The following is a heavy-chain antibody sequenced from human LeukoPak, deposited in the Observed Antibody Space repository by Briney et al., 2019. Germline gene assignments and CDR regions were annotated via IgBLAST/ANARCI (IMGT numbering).Heavy chain of an antibody. J-gene: IGHJ6*02. CDR1: GFTFSSYA. CDR2: ISYDGSNK. Sequence: GGSLRLSCAASGFTFSSYAMHWVRQAPGKGLEWVAVISYDGSNKYYADSVKGRFTISRDNSKNTLYLQMNSLRAEDTAVYYCARNGMDVWGQGTTVNVSS. V-gene: IGHV3-30-3*01. CDR3: ARNGMDV.